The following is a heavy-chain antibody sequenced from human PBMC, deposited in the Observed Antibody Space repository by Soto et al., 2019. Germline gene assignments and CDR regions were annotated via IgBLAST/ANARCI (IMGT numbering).Heavy chain of an antibody. D-gene: IGHD3-10*01. CDR3: ARANYGSGSYPFWYYYYGMDV. V-gene: IGHV4-39*01. Sequence: SETLSLTCTVSGGSISSSSYYWGWIRQPPGKGLEWIGSIYYSGSTYYNPSLKSRVTISVDTSKNQFSLKLSSVTAADTAVYYFARANYGSGSYPFWYYYYGMDVWGQGTTVTVSS. J-gene: IGHJ6*02. CDR2: IYYSGST. CDR1: GGSISSSSYY.